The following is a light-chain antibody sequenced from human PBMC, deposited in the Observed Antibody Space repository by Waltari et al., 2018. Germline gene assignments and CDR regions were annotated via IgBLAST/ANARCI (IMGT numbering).Light chain of an antibody. CDR2: ETK. J-gene: IGLJ3*02. CDR3: LLSYIGAWV. V-gene: IGLV7-46*01. Sequence: QAVVTQEPSLTVSPGGTVTLTCGSSTGAVTSGHYPYWFQQRPGQAPRTLIYETKKKPATPPARFSGSLLGRKAALTLSGAQPEDEADYYCLLSYIGAWVFGGGTKLTVL. CDR1: TGAVTSGHY.